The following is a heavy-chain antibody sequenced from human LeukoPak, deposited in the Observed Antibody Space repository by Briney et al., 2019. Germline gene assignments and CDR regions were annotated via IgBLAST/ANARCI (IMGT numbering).Heavy chain of an antibody. CDR3: AKDVRRCNGACT. Sequence: PGGSLRLSCAASGFSFSTYSFSWVRPAPGKGLEWVSGISASGGDTFYADSVKGRFTISRDNSKNTLSLQMNSLRVEDTAIYYCAKDVRRCNGACTWGQGTLVTVSS. D-gene: IGHD2-8*01. J-gene: IGHJ5*02. CDR2: ISASGGDT. CDR1: GFSFSTYS. V-gene: IGHV3-23*01.